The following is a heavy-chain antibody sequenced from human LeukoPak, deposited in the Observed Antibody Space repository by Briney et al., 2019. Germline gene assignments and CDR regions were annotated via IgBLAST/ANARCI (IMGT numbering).Heavy chain of an antibody. J-gene: IGHJ4*02. CDR3: ARDNRYNWNYGLFDY. D-gene: IGHD1-7*01. CDR1: GYTFTGYY. CDR2: INPNSGGT. Sequence: ASVKVSCKASGYTFTGYYMHWVRQAPGQGLEWMGWINPNSGGTNYAQKFQGRVTMTRDTSISTAYMELSRLRSDDTAVYYCARDNRYNWNYGLFDYWGQGTLVTVSS. V-gene: IGHV1-2*02.